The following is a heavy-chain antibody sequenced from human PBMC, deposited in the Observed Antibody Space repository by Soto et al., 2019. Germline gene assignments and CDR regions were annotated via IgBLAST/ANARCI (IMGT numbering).Heavy chain of an antibody. V-gene: IGHV1-69*02. J-gene: IGHJ3*02. Sequence: QVQLVQSGAEVKKPGSSVKVSCKDSGGTFSTYSMFWVRQAPGQGLEWMGRIIPMLGVRNYAQRFQDRVTITADKSTATVHMEMIRLRSEETALYYCTMGMWSGEVFDIWGHGTMVTVS. CDR2: IIPMLGVR. CDR1: GGTFSTYS. CDR3: TMGMWSGEVFDI. D-gene: IGHD2-21*01.